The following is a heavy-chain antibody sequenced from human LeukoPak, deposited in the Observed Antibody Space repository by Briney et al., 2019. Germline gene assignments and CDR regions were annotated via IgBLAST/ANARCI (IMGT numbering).Heavy chain of an antibody. Sequence: SGGSLRLSCAASGFTFSSYSMNWVRQAPGKGLEWVSSISSSSSYIYYADSVMGRFTISRDNAKNSLYLQMNSLRAEDTAVYYCAREGYYYDSSGYYYRGNFDYWGQGTLVTVSS. CDR2: ISSSSSYI. D-gene: IGHD3-22*01. CDR3: AREGYYYDSSGYYYRGNFDY. CDR1: GFTFSSYS. J-gene: IGHJ4*02. V-gene: IGHV3-21*01.